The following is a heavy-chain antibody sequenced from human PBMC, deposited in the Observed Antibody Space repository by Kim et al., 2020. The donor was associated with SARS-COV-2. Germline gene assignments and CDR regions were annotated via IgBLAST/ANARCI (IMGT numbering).Heavy chain of an antibody. D-gene: IGHD3-10*01. Sequence: SETLSLTCTVSGGSISSYYWSWIRQPPGKGLEWIGYIYYSGSTNYNPSLKSRVTISVDTSKNQFSLKLSSVTAADTAVYYCARGRGGTMVPGYWGQGTLVTVSS. CDR2: IYYSGST. CDR1: GGSISSYY. CDR3: ARGRGGTMVPGY. J-gene: IGHJ4*02. V-gene: IGHV4-59*01.